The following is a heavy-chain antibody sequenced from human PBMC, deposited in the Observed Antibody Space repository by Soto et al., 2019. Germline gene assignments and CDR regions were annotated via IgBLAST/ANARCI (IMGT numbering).Heavy chain of an antibody. CDR2: INPSGGST. V-gene: IGHV1-46*01. Sequence: ASVKVSCKASGYTFTSYYMHWVRQAPGQGLEWMGIINPSGGSTSYAQKFQGRVTMTEDTSTDTAYMELSSLRSEDTAVYYCATDRPYCSGGSCYIFGSAFDIWGQGTMVTVSS. CDR1: GYTFTSYY. D-gene: IGHD2-15*01. CDR3: ATDRPYCSGGSCYIFGSAFDI. J-gene: IGHJ3*02.